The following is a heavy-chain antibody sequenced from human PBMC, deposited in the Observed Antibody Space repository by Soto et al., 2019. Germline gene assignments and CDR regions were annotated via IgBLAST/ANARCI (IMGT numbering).Heavy chain of an antibody. J-gene: IGHJ4*02. Sequence: ASETLSLTCAFSCGSISSSNWWSWVRQPPGKGLEWIGEIYHSGSTNYNPSLKSRVTISVDKSKNQFSLKLSSVTAADTAVYYCARARYSGYDSDYWGQGTLVTVSS. CDR3: ARARYSGYDSDY. CDR1: CGSISSSNW. V-gene: IGHV4-4*02. D-gene: IGHD5-12*01. CDR2: IYHSGST.